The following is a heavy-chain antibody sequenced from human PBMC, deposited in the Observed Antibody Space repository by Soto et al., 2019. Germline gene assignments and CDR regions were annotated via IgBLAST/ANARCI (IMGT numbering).Heavy chain of an antibody. CDR1: GFTFGSYD. J-gene: IGHJ6*02. D-gene: IGHD3-10*01. CDR2: IDSGGGT. Sequence: GGSLRLSCAASGFTFGSYDMHWVRQATGKGLEWVSGIDSGGGTYYADSVKGRFTISRDNSKNTLYLQMNSLRAEDTAVYYCARDYGSGVYYYYGMDVWGQGTTVTVSS. CDR3: ARDYGSGVYYYYGMDV. V-gene: IGHV3-53*01.